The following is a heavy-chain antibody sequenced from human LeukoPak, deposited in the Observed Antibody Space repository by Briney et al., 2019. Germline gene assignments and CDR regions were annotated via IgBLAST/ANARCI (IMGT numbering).Heavy chain of an antibody. V-gene: IGHV1-18*01. CDR2: ISAYNGKT. D-gene: IGHD2-2*02. CDR1: GYSFLYFG. J-gene: IGHJ6*03. Sequence: ASVKVSCKASGYSFLYFGINWVRQAPGQGLEWMGWISAYNGKTKYSERLQDRVTMTTDKSTSTAYMELRSLRSDDTAVYYCTRDQGYCSSTYCHSYYYMDVWGKGTTVTISS. CDR3: TRDQGYCSSTYCHSYYYMDV.